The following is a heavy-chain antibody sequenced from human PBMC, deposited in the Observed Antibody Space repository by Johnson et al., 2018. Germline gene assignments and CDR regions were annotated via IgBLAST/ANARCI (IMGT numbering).Heavy chain of an antibody. Sequence: QVQLQESGPGLAKTSETLSVTCTVSGASITSHYWNWIRQPAGKAMEWIGHIFDSGSTKYNPSLESRVTMSLDMSKNQFSLKLHSVTSADPAVYYGARDSGTSRGFDYWGQGLLVTVSS. CDR2: IFDSGST. CDR3: ARDSGTSRGFDY. CDR1: GASITSHY. V-gene: IGHV4-4*07. J-gene: IGHJ4*02. D-gene: IGHD1-26*01.